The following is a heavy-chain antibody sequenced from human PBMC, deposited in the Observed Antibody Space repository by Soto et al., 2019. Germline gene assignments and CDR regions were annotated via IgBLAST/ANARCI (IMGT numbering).Heavy chain of an antibody. CDR3: AKDSGRGSADYYFDY. J-gene: IGHJ4*02. CDR2: ISYDGNNK. D-gene: IGHD3-10*01. CDR1: GFTFSTYG. Sequence: GGSLRLSCAASGFTFSTYGMHWVRQAPGKGLERVAVISYDGNNKYHADSVKGRFTISRDNSKNTLYLQMNSLRAEDTAVYYCAKDSGRGSADYYFDYWGQGTLVTVSS. V-gene: IGHV3-30*18.